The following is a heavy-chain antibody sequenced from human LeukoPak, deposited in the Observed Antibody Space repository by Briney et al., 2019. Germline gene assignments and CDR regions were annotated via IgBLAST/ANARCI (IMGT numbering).Heavy chain of an antibody. CDR3: TTAQGYSYGYDY. J-gene: IGHJ4*02. V-gene: IGHV3-15*01. CDR2: IKSKTDGGTT. D-gene: IGHD5-18*01. CDR1: GFTFSNAW. Sequence: GGSLRLSCAASGFTFSNAWMSWVRQAPGKGLEWVGRIKSKTDGGTTDYPAPVKGRFTISRDDSKNTLYLQMNSLKTEDTAVYYCTTAQGYSYGYDYWGQGTLVTVSS.